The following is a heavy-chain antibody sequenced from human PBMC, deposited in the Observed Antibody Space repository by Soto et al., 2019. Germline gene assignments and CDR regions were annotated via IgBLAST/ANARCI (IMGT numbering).Heavy chain of an antibody. CDR1: GFTFRSYG. CDR2: IWSDGSRK. D-gene: IGHD2-15*01. V-gene: IGHV3-33*01. Sequence: LRLSCAASGFTFRSYGMQWVRQAPGKGLEWVAVIWSDGSRKYYAASVEGRVTISRDNSDNTLYLQMDSLRVEDTALYYCARDRGDCPRGHCYSYFDLWGRGTLVTVSS. CDR3: ARDRGDCPRGHCYSYFDL. J-gene: IGHJ4*02.